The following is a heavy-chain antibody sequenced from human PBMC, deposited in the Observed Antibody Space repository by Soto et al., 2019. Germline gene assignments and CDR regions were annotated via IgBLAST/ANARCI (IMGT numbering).Heavy chain of an antibody. CDR1: GYSFISYW. Sequence: PGESLKISCQGSGYSFISYWIGWVRQMPGKGLELMGVIYPGDSTVRYSPSFQGQVTISVDKSISTAYLQWSSLKPSDTAMYYCARHTRDRYGPDYWGQGXXVTV. J-gene: IGHJ4*02. V-gene: IGHV5-51*01. CDR2: IYPGDSTV. CDR3: ARHTRDRYGPDY. D-gene: IGHD5-18*01.